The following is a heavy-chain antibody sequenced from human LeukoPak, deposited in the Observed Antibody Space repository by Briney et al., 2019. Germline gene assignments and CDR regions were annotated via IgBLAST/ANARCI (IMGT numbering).Heavy chain of an antibody. D-gene: IGHD3-22*01. J-gene: IGHJ6*03. CDR1: GFTFDDYG. CDR2: INWNGGST. Sequence: PGGSLRLSCAASGFTFDDYGMSWVRQAPGKGLEWVSGINWNGGSTGYADSVKGRFTISRGNAKNSLYLQMNSLRAEDTALYYCARHYYDSSGYYHYYYYYYMDVWGKGTTVIVSS. V-gene: IGHV3-20*04. CDR3: ARHYYDSSGYYHYYYYYYMDV.